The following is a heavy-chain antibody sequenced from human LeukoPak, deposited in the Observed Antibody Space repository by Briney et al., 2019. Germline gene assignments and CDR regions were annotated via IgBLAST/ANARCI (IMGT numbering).Heavy chain of an antibody. CDR2: ISYDGSNK. D-gene: IGHD1-26*01. CDR1: GFTFSSYA. J-gene: IGHJ4*02. CDR3: ARAWDFPQPFDY. Sequence: GGSLRLSCAASGFTFSSYAMHWVRQAPGKGLEWVAVISYDGSNKYYADPVKGRFTISRDNSKNTLYLQMNSLRAEDTAVYYCARAWDFPQPFDYWGQGTLVTVSS. V-gene: IGHV3-30-3*01.